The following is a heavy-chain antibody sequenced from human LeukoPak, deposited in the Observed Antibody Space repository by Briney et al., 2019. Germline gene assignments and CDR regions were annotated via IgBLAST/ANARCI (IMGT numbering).Heavy chain of an antibody. Sequence: SVKVSCKASGGTFSSYAISWVRQAPGQGLEWMGRIIPIFGTANYAQKFQGRVTITTDESTSTAYMELSSLRSEDTAVYYCARGRSGWDGVYDYWGQGTLVTVSS. CDR1: GGTFSSYA. V-gene: IGHV1-69*05. CDR2: IIPIFGTA. CDR3: ARGRSGWDGVYDY. J-gene: IGHJ4*02. D-gene: IGHD6-19*01.